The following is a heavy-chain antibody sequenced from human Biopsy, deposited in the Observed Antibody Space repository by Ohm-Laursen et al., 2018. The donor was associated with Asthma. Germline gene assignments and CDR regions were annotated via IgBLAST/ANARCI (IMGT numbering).Heavy chain of an antibody. CDR1: GYTFSNYA. D-gene: IGHD5-12*01. CDR3: ARGYSGSDRIVYYYSGLEV. Sequence: SVKVSCKTSGYTFSNYAISWVRQAPGQGLEWMGGLIPVLGTPDHAQMFEGRVTITADESTSTAYMEPSSLSSEDTAVYYCARGYSGSDRIVYYYSGLEVWGQGTTVTVSS. CDR2: LIPVLGTP. J-gene: IGHJ6*02. V-gene: IGHV1-69*13.